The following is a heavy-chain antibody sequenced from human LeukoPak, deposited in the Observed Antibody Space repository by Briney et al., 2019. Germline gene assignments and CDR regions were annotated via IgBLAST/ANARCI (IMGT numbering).Heavy chain of an antibody. CDR1: GFTFSSYA. D-gene: IGHD6-13*01. CDR3: AKIGGGGIAELVLGFDY. CDR2: ISGSGGST. Sequence: PGGSLRLSCAASGFTFSSYAMSWVRQAPGKGLEWVSAISGSGGSTYYADSVKGRFTISRDNSKNTLYLQMNSLRAEDTAVYYCAKIGGGGIAELVLGFDYWGQGTLVTVSS. J-gene: IGHJ4*02. V-gene: IGHV3-23*01.